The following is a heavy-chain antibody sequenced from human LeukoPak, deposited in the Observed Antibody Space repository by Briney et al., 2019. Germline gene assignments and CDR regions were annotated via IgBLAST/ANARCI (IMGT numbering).Heavy chain of an antibody. CDR3: TTDRVSILWFGEYFDY. D-gene: IGHD3-10*01. J-gene: IGHJ4*02. V-gene: IGHV3-15*01. CDR2: IKSKTDGGTT. CDR1: GFTFSNAW. Sequence: GGSLRLSCAASGFTFSNAWMSWVRQAPGKGLEWVGRIKSKTDGGTTDYAAPVKGRLTISRDDSKNTLYLQMNSLKTEDTAVYYCTTDRVSILWFGEYFDYWGQGTLVTVSS.